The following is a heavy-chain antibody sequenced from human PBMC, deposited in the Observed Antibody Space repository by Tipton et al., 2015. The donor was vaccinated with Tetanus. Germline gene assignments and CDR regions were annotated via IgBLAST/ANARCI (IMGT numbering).Heavy chain of an antibody. D-gene: IGHD5-12*01. Sequence: GLVKPSETLSLTCTVYGGSISSSTYYWSWIRQPPGKGLEWIGYIYYSGGTNYNPALKSRLTMSLDKSKNQFSLNLSSVTAADTALYYCTRTRGGSGYDLPPDAWGQGTLVTVSS. CDR3: TRTRGGSGYDLPPDA. J-gene: IGHJ5*02. CDR1: GGSISSSTYY. CDR2: IYYSGGT. V-gene: IGHV4-61*05.